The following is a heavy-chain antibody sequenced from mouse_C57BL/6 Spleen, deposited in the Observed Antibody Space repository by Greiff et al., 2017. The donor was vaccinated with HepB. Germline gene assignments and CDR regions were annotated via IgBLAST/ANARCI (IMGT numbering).Heavy chain of an antibody. J-gene: IGHJ3*01. CDR1: GYTFTSYW. V-gene: IGHV1-72*01. Sequence: QVQLKESGAELVKPGASVKLSCKASGYTFTSYWMHWVKQRPGRGLEWIGRINPNSGGTKYNEKFKSKATLTVDKPSSTAYMQLSSLTSEDSAVYYCARDHGSSYGFAYWGQGTLVTVSA. D-gene: IGHD1-1*01. CDR2: INPNSGGT. CDR3: ARDHGSSYGFAY.